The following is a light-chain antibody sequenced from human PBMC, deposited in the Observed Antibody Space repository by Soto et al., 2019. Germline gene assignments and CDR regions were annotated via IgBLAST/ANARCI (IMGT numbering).Light chain of an antibody. J-gene: IGLJ1*01. CDR2: DVS. CDR3: SSYTTSSIRYV. Sequence: QSVLTQPASVSGSPGQSITISCTGTSSDVGAYNYVSWFQQHPGKAPKLMIYDVSDRPSGVSNRFSGSKSVNTASLTISGLQAEDEADYYCSSYTTSSIRYVFGTGTKVTVL. CDR1: SSDVGAYNY. V-gene: IGLV2-14*01.